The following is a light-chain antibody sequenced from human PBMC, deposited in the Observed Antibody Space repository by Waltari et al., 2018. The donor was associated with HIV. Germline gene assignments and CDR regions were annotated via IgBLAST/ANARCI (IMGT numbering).Light chain of an antibody. CDR3: AAWDDSLNAPV. V-gene: IGLV1-44*01. J-gene: IGLJ3*02. CDR2: SNN. Sequence: QSVLTQPPSASGTPGQRVTISCSGSSSNIGSNTVNWYQQLPGTAPKLLIYSNNQRPSGGPDRFSGSKSGTSASLAISALQSEDEADYYCAAWDDSLNAPVFGGGTKLTVL. CDR1: SSNIGSNT.